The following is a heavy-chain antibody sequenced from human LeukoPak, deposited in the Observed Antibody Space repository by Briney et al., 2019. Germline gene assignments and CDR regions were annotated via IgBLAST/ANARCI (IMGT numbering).Heavy chain of an antibody. J-gene: IGHJ6*02. Sequence: PGGSLRLSCAASGFTFSSYAMSWVRQAPGKGLEWVSAISGSGGSTYYADSVKGRITISRDNSKNTLYLQMNSLRAEDTAVYYCANDKGMYPLDYYYYYGMDVWGQGTTVTVSS. CDR3: ANDKGMYPLDYYYYYGMDV. CDR1: GFTFSSYA. D-gene: IGHD2-8*01. V-gene: IGHV3-23*01. CDR2: ISGSGGST.